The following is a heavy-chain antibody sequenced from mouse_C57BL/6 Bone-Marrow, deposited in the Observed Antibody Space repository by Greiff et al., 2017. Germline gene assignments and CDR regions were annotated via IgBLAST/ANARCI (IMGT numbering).Heavy chain of an antibody. D-gene: IGHD2-4*01. J-gene: IGHJ4*01. CDR1: GYTFTSYW. Sequence: QVQLKQPGAELVKPGASVKLSCKASGYTFTSYWMHWVKQRPGRGLEWIGRIDPNSGGTKYNEKFKSKATLTVDKPSSTAYMQLSSLTSEDSAVYYCARNYDYDVDYAMDYWGQGTSVTVSS. CDR3: ARNYDYDVDYAMDY. V-gene: IGHV1-72*01. CDR2: IDPNSGGT.